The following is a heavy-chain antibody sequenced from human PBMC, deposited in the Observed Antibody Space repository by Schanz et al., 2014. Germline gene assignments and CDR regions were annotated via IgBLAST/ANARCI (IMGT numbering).Heavy chain of an antibody. CDR1: GFTFSDHF. CDR2: SRNKGHSYTS. CDR3: ARRNFYDKSAAFDY. V-gene: IGHV3-72*01. Sequence: VQLVESGGGLVQPGGSLRISCAASGFTFSDHFMDWVRQAPGKGLEWVGHSRNKGHSYTSEYAASVKGRFTISRDESESSLYLQMDSLKTEDTAVYYCARRNFYDKSAAFDYWGQGSLVTVSS. D-gene: IGHD3-9*01. J-gene: IGHJ4*02.